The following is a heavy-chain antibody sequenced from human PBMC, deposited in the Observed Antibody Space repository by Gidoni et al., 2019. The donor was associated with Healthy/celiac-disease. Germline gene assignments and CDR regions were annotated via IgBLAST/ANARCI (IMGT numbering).Heavy chain of an antibody. CDR1: GGSISSIRYY. V-gene: IGHV4-39*01. Sequence: QLHLQASCPRLVKPSETISLTCTFSGGSISSIRYYLCWIHQPPGKGVEWIGSSDYSGNTYYNQSSKSRVTISVDKSKNKFSLKLSSVTAADKAVYYCARRVGDCSGGKCYSSLGYFDAWGQGTLVTVSS. CDR2: SDYSGNT. CDR3: ARRVGDCSGGKCYSSLGYFDA. J-gene: IGHJ4*02. D-gene: IGHD2-15*01.